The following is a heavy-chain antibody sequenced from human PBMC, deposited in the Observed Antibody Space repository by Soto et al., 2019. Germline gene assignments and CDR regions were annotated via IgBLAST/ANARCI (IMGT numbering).Heavy chain of an antibody. CDR3: ASTYYNASSGPFDY. CDR2: ISYSGRT. V-gene: IGHV4-31*03. J-gene: IGHJ4*02. Sequence: SETLSLTCTVSGDSISSGAYYWSWIRQHPGKGLEWIGYISYSGRTYYNPSLKSRLTISLDTSENQFSLKLTSVTAADTAVYYCASTYYNASSGPFDYWGQGTLVTVSS. D-gene: IGHD3-22*01. CDR1: GDSISSGAYY.